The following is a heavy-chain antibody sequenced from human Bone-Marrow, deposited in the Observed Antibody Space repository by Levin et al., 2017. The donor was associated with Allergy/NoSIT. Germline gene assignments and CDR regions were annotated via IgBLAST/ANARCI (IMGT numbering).Heavy chain of an antibody. CDR2: IFSNDEK. J-gene: IGHJ6*02. V-gene: IGHV2-26*01. CDR3: VREDEDDNYAMDV. D-gene: IGHD3-9*01. CDR1: GFSLSNTRMG. Sequence: SGPTLVKPTETLTLTCTVSGFSLSNTRMGVGWIRQPPGKALEWLAHIFSNDEKSYSPSLKSRLTISKDTSKSQVVLTMTHMDPVDTAKYYCVREDEDDNYAMDVWGQGTAVTVSS.